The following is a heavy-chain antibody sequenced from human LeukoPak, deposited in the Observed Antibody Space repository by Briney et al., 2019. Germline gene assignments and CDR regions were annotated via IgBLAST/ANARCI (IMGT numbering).Heavy chain of an antibody. J-gene: IGHJ4*02. Sequence: GGSLRLSCAASGFTFSSYGMHWVRQAPGKGLEWVANIKQDGSEKYYVDSVKGRFTISRDNAKNSLYLQMNSLRAEDTAVYYCARDGLRFGELFYNWGQGTLVTVFS. CDR1: GFTFSSYG. CDR3: ARDGLRFGELFYN. V-gene: IGHV3-7*01. CDR2: IKQDGSEK. D-gene: IGHD3-10*01.